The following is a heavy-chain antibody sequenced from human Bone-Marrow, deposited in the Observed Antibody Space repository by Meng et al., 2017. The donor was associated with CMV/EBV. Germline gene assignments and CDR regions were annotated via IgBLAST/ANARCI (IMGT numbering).Heavy chain of an antibody. J-gene: IGHJ4*02. CDR1: GFTFSSYE. Sequence: LSLTCAASGFTFSSYEMNWVRQAPGKGLEWVSYISSSGSTIYYADSVKGRFTISRDNAKNSLYLQMNSLRAEETAVYYCARENRATRSSLGYWGQGTLVTVSS. CDR2: ISSSGSTI. CDR3: ARENRATRSSLGY. D-gene: IGHD6-13*01. V-gene: IGHV3-48*03.